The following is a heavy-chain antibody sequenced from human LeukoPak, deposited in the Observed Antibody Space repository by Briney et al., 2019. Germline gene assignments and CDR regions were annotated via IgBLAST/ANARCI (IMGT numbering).Heavy chain of an antibody. Sequence: PGRSLRLSCAASGFTFDDYAMHWVRQAPGKGLEWVSSISSSSSYIYYADSVKGRFTISRDNAKNSLYLQMNSLRAEDTAVYYCARSRGXYYYYGMDXXXXGTXXTVSS. J-gene: IGHJ6*01. D-gene: IGHD2-8*02. CDR2: ISSSSSYI. CDR3: ARSRGXYYYYGMDX. V-gene: IGHV3-21*01. CDR1: GFTFDDYA.